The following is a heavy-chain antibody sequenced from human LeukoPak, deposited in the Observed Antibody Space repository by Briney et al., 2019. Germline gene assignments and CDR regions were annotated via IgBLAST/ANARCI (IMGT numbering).Heavy chain of an antibody. CDR3: ARGKCDRSAYCPPDY. J-gene: IGHJ4*02. D-gene: IGHD3-22*01. Sequence: PSETLSLTCAVSGGSISSYYWSWIRQPAGKGLEWIGDIYYSGSTNYNPSLKSRVIISADTSKNQFSLKLSSVTAADTAAYYCARGKCDRSAYCPPDYWGQGTLVTVSS. V-gene: IGHV4-59*01. CDR2: IYYSGST. CDR1: GGSISSYY.